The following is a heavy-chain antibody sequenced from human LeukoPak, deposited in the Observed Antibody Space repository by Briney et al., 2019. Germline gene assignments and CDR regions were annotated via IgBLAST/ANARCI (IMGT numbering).Heavy chain of an antibody. CDR2: MSPNSGDT. J-gene: IGHJ4*02. Sequence: ASVKVSCKASGYTFTSYDFNWVRQATGQRPEWMGWMSPNSGDTGYAQKFQDRVTMTRNTPMSTAYMELSSLRSDDTAVYYCARGPPNWGYDYWGPGTLVTVSS. CDR1: GYTFTSYD. D-gene: IGHD7-27*01. CDR3: ARGPPNWGYDY. V-gene: IGHV1-8*01.